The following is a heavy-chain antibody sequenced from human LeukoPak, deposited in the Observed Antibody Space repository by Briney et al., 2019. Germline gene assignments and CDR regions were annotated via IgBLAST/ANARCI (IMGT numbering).Heavy chain of an antibody. V-gene: IGHV3-74*01. J-gene: IGHJ4*02. CDR3: ARVNYDILTGYTFFDY. CDR2: INSDGSST. CDR1: GFTFSSYW. D-gene: IGHD3-9*01. Sequence: PGGSLRLSCAASGFTFSSYWMHWVRQAPGKGLVWVSRINSDGSSTSYADSVKGRFTISRDNAKNTLYLQMNSLRAEDTAVYYCARVNYDILTGYTFFDYWGQGTLVTVSS.